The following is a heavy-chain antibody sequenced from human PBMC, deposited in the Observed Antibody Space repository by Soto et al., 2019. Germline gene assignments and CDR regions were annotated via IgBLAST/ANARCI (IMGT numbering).Heavy chain of an antibody. CDR2: VSYDGSHE. V-gene: IGHV3-30*18. Sequence: AGGSVRLSCAASGFTFSSYAMHWVRQAPGKGLEWVAVVSYDGSHENYADSVKGRFTISRDNSKNTVFLQMNSLRAEDTAVYYCAKDLYYYDFSLDDYWGQGTLVTVSS. D-gene: IGHD3-16*01. J-gene: IGHJ4*02. CDR1: GFTFSSYA. CDR3: AKDLYYYDFSLDDY.